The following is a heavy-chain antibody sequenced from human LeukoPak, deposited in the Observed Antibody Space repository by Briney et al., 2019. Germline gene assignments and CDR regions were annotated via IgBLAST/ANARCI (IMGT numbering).Heavy chain of an antibody. Sequence: NPSETLSLTCTVSGGSISSYYWSWIRQPPGKGLEWIGYIYYSGSTNYNPSLKSRVTISVDTSKNQFSLKLSSVTAADTAVYYCAKLVQEDWFDPWGQGTLVTVSS. CDR1: GGSISSYY. V-gene: IGHV4-59*08. CDR3: AKLVQEDWFDP. CDR2: IYYSGST. D-gene: IGHD6-6*01. J-gene: IGHJ5*02.